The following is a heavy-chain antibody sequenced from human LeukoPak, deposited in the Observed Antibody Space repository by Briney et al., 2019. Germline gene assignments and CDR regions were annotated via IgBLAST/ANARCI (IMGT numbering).Heavy chain of an antibody. Sequence: GASVKVSCKASGYTFTSYYMHWVRQAPGQGLEWMGIINPSGGSTSYAQKFQGRVTMTRDTSTSTVYMELSSLRSEDTAVYYCARAYYYDSNGYYYVPGGNGMDVWGQGTTVTVSS. D-gene: IGHD3-22*01. J-gene: IGHJ6*02. CDR1: GYTFTSYY. V-gene: IGHV1-46*01. CDR2: INPSGGST. CDR3: ARAYYYDSNGYYYVPGGNGMDV.